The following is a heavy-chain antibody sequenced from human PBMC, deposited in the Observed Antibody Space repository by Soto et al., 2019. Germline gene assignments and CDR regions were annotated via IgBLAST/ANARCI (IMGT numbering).Heavy chain of an antibody. CDR3: ARKDSSGYLSWLDP. CDR2: IYYSGST. D-gene: IGHD3-22*01. Sequence: SETLSLTCAVYGGSFSDYYWSWIRQPPGKGLEWIGYIYYSGSTYYNPSLESRVTISVDTSKNQFSLKLSSVTAADTAVYYCARKDSSGYLSWLDPWGQGTLVTVSS. CDR1: GGSFSDYY. V-gene: IGHV4-30-4*01. J-gene: IGHJ5*02.